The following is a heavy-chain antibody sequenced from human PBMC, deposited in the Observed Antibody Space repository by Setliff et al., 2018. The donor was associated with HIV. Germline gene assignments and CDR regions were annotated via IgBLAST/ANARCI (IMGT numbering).Heavy chain of an antibody. CDR3: AYSGRQLRGPYFDF. CDR2: IYWNNNK. V-gene: IGHV2-5*01. CDR1: GLSLSTSGVG. Sequence: SGPTLVNPTQTLTLTCTFSGLSLSTSGVGVGLIRQSPGKALEWLAFIYWNNNKHYSASLKSRLTVTKDTSKNRVVFTMTNMDPVDTATYYCAYSGRQLRGPYFDFWGQGTPVTVSS. J-gene: IGHJ4*02. D-gene: IGHD1-1*01.